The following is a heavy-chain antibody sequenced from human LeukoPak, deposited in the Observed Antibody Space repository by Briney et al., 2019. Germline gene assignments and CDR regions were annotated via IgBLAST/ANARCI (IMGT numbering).Heavy chain of an antibody. V-gene: IGHV3-9*01. D-gene: IGHD6-19*01. J-gene: IGHJ4*02. CDR1: GFTFNDYA. Sequence: GRSLRLSYAASGFTFNDYAMHWVRQAPGKGLEWVSGISWNSGRIDYADSVKGRFTISRDNAKNSLYLQMNSLRAEDTALYYCAKDSIAVAGTPSYFDYWGQGTLVTVSS. CDR3: AKDSIAVAGTPSYFDY. CDR2: ISWNSGRI.